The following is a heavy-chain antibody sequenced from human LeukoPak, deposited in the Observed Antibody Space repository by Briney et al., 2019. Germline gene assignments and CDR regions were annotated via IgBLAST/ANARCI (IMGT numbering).Heavy chain of an antibody. Sequence: SETLSLTCAVYGASFSGFHWSWIRQPPGKGLEWIGKIDHSGRTNYNPSLKSRVTMSVDTSKDQFSLKLTSVTAADTAVYYCARDGEDGSGSPWFDPWGQGTLVTVSS. D-gene: IGHD3-10*01. V-gene: IGHV4-34*01. J-gene: IGHJ5*02. CDR1: GASFSGFH. CDR3: ARDGEDGSGSPWFDP. CDR2: IDHSGRT.